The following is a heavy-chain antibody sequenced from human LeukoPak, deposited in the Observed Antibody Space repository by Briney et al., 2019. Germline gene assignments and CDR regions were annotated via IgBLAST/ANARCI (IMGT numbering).Heavy chain of an antibody. J-gene: IGHJ5*02. Sequence: PGGSPRLSCAASGVTSSSDSMNSGRQAPGKGLEWVSAISGSGGSTYYADSVKGRFTISRDNSKNTLYLQMNRLRAEDTAVYYCAKDLNDYGDYLSMGTWGQGTLVTVSS. CDR3: AKDLNDYGDYLSMGT. D-gene: IGHD4-17*01. V-gene: IGHV3-23*01. CDR2: ISGSGGST. CDR1: GVTSSSDS.